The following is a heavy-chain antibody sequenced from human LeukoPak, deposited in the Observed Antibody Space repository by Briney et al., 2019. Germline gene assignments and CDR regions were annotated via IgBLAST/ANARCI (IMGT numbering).Heavy chain of an antibody. CDR1: GYSFTSYW. Sequence: GESLKISCKGSGYSFTSYWISWVRQMPGKGLEWMGRIDPSDSYTNYSPSFQGHVTISADKSISTAYLQWSSLKASDTAMYYCARTSGYSSNWDRAGVYYYYGMDVWGQGTTVTVSS. D-gene: IGHD6-13*01. V-gene: IGHV5-10-1*01. CDR2: IDPSDSYT. CDR3: ARTSGYSSNWDRAGVYYYYGMDV. J-gene: IGHJ6*02.